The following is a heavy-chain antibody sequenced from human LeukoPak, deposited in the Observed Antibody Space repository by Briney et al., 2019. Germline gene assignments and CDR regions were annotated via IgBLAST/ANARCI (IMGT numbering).Heavy chain of an antibody. CDR3: ARPRGSCSGGSCYYYYFDY. Sequence: SETLSLTCAVSGYSISSGYYWGWIRQPPGKGLEWIGSIYHSGSTYYNPSLKSRVTISVDTFKNQFSLKLSSVTAADAAVYYCARPRGSCSGGSCYYYYFDYWGQGTLVTVSS. V-gene: IGHV4-38-2*01. J-gene: IGHJ4*02. CDR1: GYSISSGYY. D-gene: IGHD2-15*01. CDR2: IYHSGST.